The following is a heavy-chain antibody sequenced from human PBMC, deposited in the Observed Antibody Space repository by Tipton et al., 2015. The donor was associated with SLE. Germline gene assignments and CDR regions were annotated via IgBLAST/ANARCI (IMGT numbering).Heavy chain of an antibody. CDR3: ARVPYYDYGDEMYAFDI. Sequence: TLSLTCTVSGGSISGGGYYWSWIRQHPGKGLEWIGYIYYSGSTYYNPSLKSRVTISVDTSKNQFSLKLSSVTAADTAVYYCARVPYYDYGDEMYAFDIWGQGTMVTVSS. V-gene: IGHV4-31*03. D-gene: IGHD4-17*01. J-gene: IGHJ3*02. CDR2: IYYSGST. CDR1: GGSISGGGYY.